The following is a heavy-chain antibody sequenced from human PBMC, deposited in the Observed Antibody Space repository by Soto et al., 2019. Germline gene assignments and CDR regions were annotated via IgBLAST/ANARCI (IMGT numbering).Heavy chain of an antibody. J-gene: IGHJ3*02. CDR2: ISGSGGST. V-gene: IGHV3-23*01. CDR1: GFTFGTYS. Sequence: EVQLLESGGGLVQPGGSLKISCAASGFTFGTYSMTWLRQAPGKGLEWVSTISGSGGSTYYIDSVQGRFTISRDNSKNTLYLQMNSLRGEDTAVYYCAKDGTSIWGQGTMVTVSS. CDR3: AKDGTSI.